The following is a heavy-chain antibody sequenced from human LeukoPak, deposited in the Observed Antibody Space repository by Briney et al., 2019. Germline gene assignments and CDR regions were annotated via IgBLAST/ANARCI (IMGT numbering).Heavy chain of an antibody. J-gene: IGHJ4*02. V-gene: IGHV3-30*02. D-gene: IGHD5-18*01. Sequence: GGSLRLSCAASGFTFSSYGMHWIRQAPGKGLEWVAFIRYDGSIKYYADSVKGRFTISRDNSKDTLYLQMNSLRAEDTAAYYCAKDKYSPFDYWGQGTLVTVSS. CDR1: GFTFSSYG. CDR2: IRYDGSIK. CDR3: AKDKYSPFDY.